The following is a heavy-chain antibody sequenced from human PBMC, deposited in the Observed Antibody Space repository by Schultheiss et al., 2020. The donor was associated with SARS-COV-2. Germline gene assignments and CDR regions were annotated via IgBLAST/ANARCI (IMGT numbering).Heavy chain of an antibody. CDR2: ISWNSGSI. Sequence: SLKISCAASGFTFDDYAMHWVRQAPGKGLEWVSGISWNSGSIGYADSVKGRFTISRDNAKNSLYLQMNSLKTEDTAVYYCTTGVRSLRGVISGWGQGTLVTVSS. D-gene: IGHD3-10*01. V-gene: IGHV3-9*01. CDR1: GFTFDDYA. CDR3: TTGVRSLRGVISG. J-gene: IGHJ4*02.